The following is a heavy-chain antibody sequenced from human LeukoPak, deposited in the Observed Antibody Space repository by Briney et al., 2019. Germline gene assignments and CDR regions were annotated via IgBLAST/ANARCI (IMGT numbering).Heavy chain of an antibody. V-gene: IGHV1-8*01. J-gene: IGHJ6*02. Sequence: ASVKVSCKASGYTFTSYDINWVRQATGQGLEWMGWMNPNSGNTGYAQKFQGRVTMTRNTSISTAYMELSSLRSEDTAVYYCARGKITGAYYYYGMDVWGQGATVTVSS. CDR2: MNPNSGNT. CDR1: GYTFTSYD. CDR3: ARGKITGAYYYYGMDV. D-gene: IGHD7-27*01.